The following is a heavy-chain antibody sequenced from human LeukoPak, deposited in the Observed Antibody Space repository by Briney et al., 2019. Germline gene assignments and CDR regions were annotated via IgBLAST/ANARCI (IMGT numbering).Heavy chain of an antibody. CDR1: GVNFISYG. V-gene: IGHV3-23*01. Sequence: LRRCCGASGVNFISYGGSRVRKTKGKGLEWVSAISGSGGSTYYADSVKGRFTISRDNSKNTLYLQMNSLRAEHTAVYYCAKPGSYSGSSPPVWGQGTLVTVSS. J-gene: IGHJ4*02. CDR2: ISGSGGST. CDR3: AKPGSYSGSSPPV. D-gene: IGHD1-26*01.